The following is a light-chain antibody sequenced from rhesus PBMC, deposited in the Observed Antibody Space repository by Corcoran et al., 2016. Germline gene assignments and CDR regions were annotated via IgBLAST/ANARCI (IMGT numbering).Light chain of an antibody. J-gene: IGLJ1*01. CDR3: CSYRRGDTYV. V-gene: IGLV2-38*01. CDR2: DVN. CDR1: SSDIGGYNG. Sequence: QSALTQPPSVSKSLGQSVTISCTGTSSDIGGYNGVSWYQPHSGTAPRLLISDVNKRPSGVSDRFAGAKSGNTASLTIAGLQAEDESDYYCCSYRRGDTYVFGVGTRLTVL.